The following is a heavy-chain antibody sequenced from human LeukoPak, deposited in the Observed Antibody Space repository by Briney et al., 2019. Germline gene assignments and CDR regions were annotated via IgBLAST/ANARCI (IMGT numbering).Heavy chain of an antibody. CDR3: ARDLIAVATFDY. J-gene: IGHJ4*02. Sequence: QPGGSLHLSCAASGFTFSSYWMSWVRQAPGKGLEWVANIKQDGSEKYNVDSVKGRFTISRDNAKNSLYLQMNSLRAEDTAVYYCARDLIAVATFDYWGQGTLVTVSS. CDR1: GFTFSSYW. CDR2: IKQDGSEK. D-gene: IGHD6-19*01. V-gene: IGHV3-7*01.